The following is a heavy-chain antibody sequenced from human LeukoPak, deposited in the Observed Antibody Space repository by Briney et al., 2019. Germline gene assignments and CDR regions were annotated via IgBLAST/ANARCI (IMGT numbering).Heavy chain of an antibody. J-gene: IGHJ4*02. D-gene: IGHD2/OR15-2a*01. V-gene: IGHV3-7*01. CDR1: GFTFSTYW. CDR2: IRQDDIER. Sequence: QTGGSLRLSCAASGFTFSTYWMTWVRQAPGKGLEWVATIRQDDIERHLVDSVKGRFFISRDNAKNSLYLQMNSLTVEDTAVYYWVRGCNRAHCPYFFDSWGQGTLITVS. CDR3: VRGCNRAHCPYFFDS.